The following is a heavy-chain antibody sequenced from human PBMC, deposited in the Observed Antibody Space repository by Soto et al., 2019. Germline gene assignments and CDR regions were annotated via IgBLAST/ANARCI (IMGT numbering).Heavy chain of an antibody. CDR2: IGTAGDT. J-gene: IGHJ6*02. CDR3: ARVVTDYYYGMDV. V-gene: IGHV3-13*01. CDR1: GFTFSNAW. Sequence: PGGSLRLSCAASGFTFSNAWMNWVRQATGKGLEWVSAIGTAGDTYYPGSVKGRFTISRENAKNSLYLQMNSLRAEDTAVYYCARVVTDYYYGMDVWGQGTTVTVSS. D-gene: IGHD5-18*01.